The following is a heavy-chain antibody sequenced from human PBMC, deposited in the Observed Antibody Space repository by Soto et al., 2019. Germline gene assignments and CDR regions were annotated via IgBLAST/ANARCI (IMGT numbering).Heavy chain of an antibody. V-gene: IGHV1-8*01. J-gene: IGHJ6*02. CDR3: VKVAGLRSGYYHAMDV. D-gene: IGHD2-21*02. Sequence: QVQLVQSGAEVRKPGASVRVSCKASGYSFTGHDVNWVRQASGQGREWMGWMNPKSGGTGYAQKFQGRVSMARDTSINTAYMDLSGLTCQDTDVYYCVKVAGLRSGYYHAMDVWGQGTTVTVSS. CDR2: MNPKSGGT. CDR1: GYSFTGHD.